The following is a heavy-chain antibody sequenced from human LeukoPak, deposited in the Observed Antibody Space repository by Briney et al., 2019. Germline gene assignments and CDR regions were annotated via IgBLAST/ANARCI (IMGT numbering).Heavy chain of an antibody. CDR1: GGSFSGYY. CDR2: INHSGST. Sequence: SETLSLTCAVYGGSFSGYYWSWIRQPPGKGLEWIGEINHSGSTNYNPSLKSRVTISVDTSKNQFSLKLSSVTAADTAVYYCARRSNLNWFDPWGQGTLVTVSS. CDR3: ARRSNLNWFDP. V-gene: IGHV4-34*01. J-gene: IGHJ5*02.